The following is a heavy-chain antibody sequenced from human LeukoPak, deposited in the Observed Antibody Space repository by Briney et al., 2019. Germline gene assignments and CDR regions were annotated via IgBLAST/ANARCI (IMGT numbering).Heavy chain of an antibody. J-gene: IGHJ4*02. V-gene: IGHV1-8*02. CDR1: GYTFTSYD. Sequence: ASVKVSCKASGYTFTSYDINWVRQATGPGLKWMGWMNPNSGNTGYAQKFQGRVTMTRNTSISTAYMELSSLRSEDTAVYYCARVRGSLYGDYGYWGQGTLVTVSS. CDR2: MNPNSGNT. CDR3: ARVRGSLYGDYGY. D-gene: IGHD4-17*01.